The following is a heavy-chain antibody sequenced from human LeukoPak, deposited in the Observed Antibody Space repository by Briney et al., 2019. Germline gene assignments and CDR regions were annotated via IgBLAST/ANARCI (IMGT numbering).Heavy chain of an antibody. V-gene: IGHV4-34*01. CDR2: INHSGSV. CDR1: GGPFSDYY. J-gene: IGHJ5*02. Sequence: SETLSLTCAVYGGPFSDYYWSWIRQPPGKGLEWIGEINHSGSVNYNPSLKSRVTISVDTSKNQYSLRLTSVTAADTAVYYCARVGPGGWFDPWGQGTLVTVSS. D-gene: IGHD4-23*01. CDR3: ARVGPGGWFDP.